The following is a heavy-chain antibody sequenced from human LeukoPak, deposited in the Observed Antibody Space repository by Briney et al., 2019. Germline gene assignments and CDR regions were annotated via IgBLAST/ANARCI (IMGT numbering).Heavy chain of an antibody. CDR3: ARDPAPLRYFDWLPYYFDY. CDR2: INSDGSST. D-gene: IGHD3-9*01. V-gene: IGHV3-74*01. J-gene: IGHJ4*02. Sequence: GGSLRLSCAASGFTFSSYWMHWVRQAPGKGLVWVSRINSDGSSTSYADSVKGRFTISRDNAKNSLYLQMNSLRAEDTAVYYCARDPAPLRYFDWLPYYFDYWGQGTLVTVSS. CDR1: GFTFSSYW.